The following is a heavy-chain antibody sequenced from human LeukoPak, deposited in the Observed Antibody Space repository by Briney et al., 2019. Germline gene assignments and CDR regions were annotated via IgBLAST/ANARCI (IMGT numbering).Heavy chain of an antibody. Sequence: PGRSLRLSCAAPGFTFSSYGTHCVRHAPGKGLEWGAVISYDGSNKYYADSVKGRFTISRDNSKNTLYLQMNSLRAEDTAVYYCARVQQQLVRGAFDIWGQGTMVTVSS. CDR1: GFTFSSYG. D-gene: IGHD6-13*01. CDR3: ARVQQQLVRGAFDI. J-gene: IGHJ3*02. V-gene: IGHV3-30*03. CDR2: ISYDGSNK.